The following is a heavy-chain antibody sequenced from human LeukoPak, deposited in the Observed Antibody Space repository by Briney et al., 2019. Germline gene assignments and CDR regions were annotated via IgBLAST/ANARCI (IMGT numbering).Heavy chain of an antibody. CDR3: ARDSEYDY. Sequence: PGGSLRLSCVASGFPFSSYWMTWVRQAPGKGLEWVANIKQDGSKKSYVDSVKGRFTISRDNSKNTLYLQMNSLRAEDTAVYYCARDSEYDYWGQGTLVTVSS. CDR1: GFPFSSYW. J-gene: IGHJ4*02. V-gene: IGHV3-7*03. D-gene: IGHD2/OR15-2a*01. CDR2: IKQDGSKK.